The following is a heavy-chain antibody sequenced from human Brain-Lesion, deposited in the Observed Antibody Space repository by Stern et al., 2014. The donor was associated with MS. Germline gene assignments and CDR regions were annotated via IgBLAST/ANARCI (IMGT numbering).Heavy chain of an antibody. CDR3: GRAGLDDTFDV. D-gene: IGHD3/OR15-3a*01. V-gene: IGHV4-39*01. CDR1: GGSVSSNRYY. J-gene: IGHJ3*01. Sequence: QLVQSGPGLVKPSETLSLTCSISGGSVSSNRYYWGWIRQPPGKGLEWIGIIYYSGATFYNPPLKSRFSISMNTSKNQFSLSLSSVTAADTAVYYCGRAGLDDTFDVWGQGRMVTVSS. CDR2: IYYSGAT.